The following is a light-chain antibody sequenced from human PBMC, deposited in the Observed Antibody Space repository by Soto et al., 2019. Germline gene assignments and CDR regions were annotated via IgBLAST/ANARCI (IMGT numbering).Light chain of an antibody. CDR2: AAS. V-gene: IGKV1-39*01. Sequence: DIQMTQSPSSLSASVGDRVTITCRASQSITTYLNWYQQKPRKAPELLIYAASTLQSGVPSRFSGGGSGTDFTLTVSSLQPEDFVTYFCQQVFTTPRTFGQGTKVEIK. J-gene: IGKJ2*01. CDR1: QSITTY. CDR3: QQVFTTPRT.